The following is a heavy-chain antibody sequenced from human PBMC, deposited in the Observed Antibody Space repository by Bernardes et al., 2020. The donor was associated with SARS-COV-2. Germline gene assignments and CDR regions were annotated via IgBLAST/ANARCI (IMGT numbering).Heavy chain of an antibody. Sequence: GSLRLSCAASGFTFSSYAMSWVRQAPGKGLEWVSAISGSGGSTYYADSVKGRFTISRDNSKNTLYLQMNSLRAEDTAVYYCATGYYDSSGYFFSDYYYYYYGMDVWGQGTTVTVSS. CDR3: ATGYYDSSGYFFSDYYYYYYGMDV. J-gene: IGHJ6*02. CDR2: ISGSGGST. D-gene: IGHD3-22*01. CDR1: GFTFSSYA. V-gene: IGHV3-23*01.